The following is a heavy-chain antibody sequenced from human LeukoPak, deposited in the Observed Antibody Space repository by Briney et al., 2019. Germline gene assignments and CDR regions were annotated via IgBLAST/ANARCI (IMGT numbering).Heavy chain of an antibody. D-gene: IGHD5-24*01. V-gene: IGHV4-59*08. CDR2: IYYSGST. J-gene: IGHJ4*02. CDR3: ARRLQADY. CDR1: GGSISGYY. Sequence: SETLSLTCTVSGGSISGYYWSWIRQPPGKGLEWIGYIYYSGSTNYNPSLKSRVTISVDTSKNQFSLKLSSVTAADTAVYYCARRLQADYWGQGTLVTVSS.